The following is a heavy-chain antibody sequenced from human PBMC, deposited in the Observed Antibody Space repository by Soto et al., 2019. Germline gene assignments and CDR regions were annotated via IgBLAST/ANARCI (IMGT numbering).Heavy chain of an antibody. CDR2: ISYDGSNK. V-gene: IGHV3-30-3*01. CDR3: ASQTVTRVPELLLPRYYYCYGMDV. CDR1: GFTFSSYA. Sequence: QVQLVESGGGVVQPGRSLRLSCAASGFTFSSYAMHWVRQAPGKGLEWVAVISYDGSNKYYADSVKGRFTISRDNSKNTLYLHMNSLRAEDPAVYYCASQTVTRVPELLLPRYYYCYGMDVWGQGTTVTVSS. D-gene: IGHD4-17*01. J-gene: IGHJ6*02.